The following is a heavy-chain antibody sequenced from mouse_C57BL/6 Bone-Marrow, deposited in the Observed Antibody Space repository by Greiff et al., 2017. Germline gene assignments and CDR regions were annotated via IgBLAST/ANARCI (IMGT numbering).Heavy chain of an antibody. J-gene: IGHJ3*01. V-gene: IGHV1-26*01. CDR3: ARRYDYDFAY. Sequence: EVQLQQSGPELVKPGASVKISCKASGYTFTDYYMNWVKQSHGKSLEWIGDINPNNGGTSYNQKFKGKATLTVDKSSSTAYMELRSLTSEDSAVYYCARRYDYDFAYWGQGTLVTVSA. CDR1: GYTFTDYY. CDR2: INPNNGGT. D-gene: IGHD2-4*01.